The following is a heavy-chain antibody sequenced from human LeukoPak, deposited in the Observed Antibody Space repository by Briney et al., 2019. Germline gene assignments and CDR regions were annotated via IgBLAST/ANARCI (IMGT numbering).Heavy chain of an antibody. CDR1: GYTFTGYY. CDR3: ARGKRNYGFWSGSTFYFDY. J-gene: IGHJ4*02. CDR2: INPNSGGT. D-gene: IGHD3-3*01. V-gene: IGHV1-2*06. Sequence: ASVKVSCXASGYTFTGYYMHWVRQAPGQGLEWMGRINPNSGGTNYAQKFQGRVTMTRDTSISTAYMELSRLRSDDTAVYYCARGKRNYGFWSGSTFYFDYWGQGTLVTVSS.